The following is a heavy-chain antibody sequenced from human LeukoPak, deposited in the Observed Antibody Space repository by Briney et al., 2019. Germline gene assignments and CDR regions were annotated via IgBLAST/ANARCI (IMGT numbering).Heavy chain of an antibody. V-gene: IGHV3-23*01. CDR3: AKDSCSSTTCYWDY. CDR2: ISGSGGGT. Sequence: QPGGSLRLXCAASGFTFSTYAMSWVRQAPGTGLGWVSAISGSGGGTYYADSVKGRFTISRDNSKNTLYLQVSSLRAEDTAIYYCAKDSCSSTTCYWDYWGQGTLVTVSS. J-gene: IGHJ4*02. D-gene: IGHD2-2*01. CDR1: GFTFSTYA.